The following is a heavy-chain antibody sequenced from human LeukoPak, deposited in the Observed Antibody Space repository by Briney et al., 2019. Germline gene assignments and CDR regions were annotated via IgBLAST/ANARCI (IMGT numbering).Heavy chain of an antibody. Sequence: PSETLSLTCTVSGGSISSCGYYWSWIRQHPGKGLEWIGYIYYSGSTYYNPSLKSRVTISVDTSKNQFSLKLSSVTAADTAVYYCARASLRSSTIFGVVIMEQFDYWGQGTLVTVSS. D-gene: IGHD3-3*01. CDR3: ARASLRSSTIFGVVIMEQFDY. J-gene: IGHJ4*02. CDR1: GGSISSCGYY. CDR2: IYYSGST. V-gene: IGHV4-31*03.